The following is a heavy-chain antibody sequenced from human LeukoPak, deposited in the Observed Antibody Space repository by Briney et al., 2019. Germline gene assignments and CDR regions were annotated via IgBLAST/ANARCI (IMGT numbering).Heavy chain of an antibody. V-gene: IGHV1-69*05. Sequence: GSSVKVSCKASGGTFSSYAISWVRQAPGQGLEWMGGIIPIFGTANYAQKFQGRVTITTDESTSTAYMELSSLRSEDTAVYYFARSMGESGYSQFYPFDYWGQGTLVTVSS. CDR3: ARSMGESGYSQFYPFDY. CDR2: IIPIFGTA. CDR1: GGTFSSYA. D-gene: IGHD3-16*01. J-gene: IGHJ4*02.